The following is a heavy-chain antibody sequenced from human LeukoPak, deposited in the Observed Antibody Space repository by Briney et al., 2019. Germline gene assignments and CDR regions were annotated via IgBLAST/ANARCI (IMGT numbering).Heavy chain of an antibody. CDR1: GFTFSSYA. D-gene: IGHD3-22*01. Sequence: GGSLRLSCAASGFTFSSYAMSWVRQAPGKGLEWVSAISGSGRTIYYADSVKGRFTISRDNAKNSLYLQMNSLRAEDTAVYYCARDRDTSGPDSFDIWGQGTMVTVSS. CDR3: ARDRDTSGPDSFDI. CDR2: ISGSGRTI. J-gene: IGHJ3*02. V-gene: IGHV3-23*01.